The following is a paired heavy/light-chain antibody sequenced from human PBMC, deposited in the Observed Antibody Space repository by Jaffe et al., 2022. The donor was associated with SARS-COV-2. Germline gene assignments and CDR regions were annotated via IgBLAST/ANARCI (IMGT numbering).Heavy chain of an antibody. CDR2: ISGGRGGT. D-gene: IGHD2-21*02. CDR1: GFIFSTYA. V-gene: IGHV3-23*01. J-gene: IGHJ4*02. Sequence: EVQLLESGGGLVQPGGSLRLSCAASGFIFSTYAMNWVRQAPGKGLEWVSSISGGRGGTYYADSVKGRFTISRDNSKNTLYLQMNSLRADDTAVYYCVNNYCGGDCYSGFDYWGQGTLVTVSS. CDR3: VNNYCGGDCYSGFDY.
Light chain of an antibody. V-gene: IGKV2-30*01. CDR3: MQGTQWPVT. J-gene: IGKJ1*01. CDR2: KVS. Sequence: DIVMTQSPLSLPVTLGQPASISCKSSQSLVYSDGSTYLNWFQQRPGQSPRRLIYKVSNRDSGVPDRFSGSGSGTDFTLKISRVEAEDVGVYYCMQGTQWPVTFGQGTKVEIK. CDR1: QSLVYSDGSTY.